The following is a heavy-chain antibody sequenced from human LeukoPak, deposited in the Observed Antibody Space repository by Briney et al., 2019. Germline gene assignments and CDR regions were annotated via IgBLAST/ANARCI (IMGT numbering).Heavy chain of an antibody. D-gene: IGHD6-13*01. J-gene: IGHJ6*02. V-gene: IGHV3-30-3*01. CDR2: ISYDGSNK. CDR3: ARQTTAGTSFDV. Sequence: AGGSLRLSCAASGFTFSSYAMHWVRQAPGKGLVWVAVISYDGSNKYYADSVKGRFTISRDNSKNTLYLQMNSLRAEDTAVYYCARQTTAGTSFDVWGQGTSVTVSS. CDR1: GFTFSSYA.